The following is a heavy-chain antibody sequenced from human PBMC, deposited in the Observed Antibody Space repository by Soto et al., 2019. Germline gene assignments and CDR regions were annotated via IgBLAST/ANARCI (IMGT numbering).Heavy chain of an antibody. V-gene: IGHV1-69*01. CDR3: ARQNCSGGSCYLGGDYYYYYGMDV. D-gene: IGHD2-15*01. CDR2: IIPIFGTA. J-gene: IGHJ6*02. CDR1: GGTFSSYA. Sequence: QVQLVQSGAEVKKPGSSVKVSCKASGGTFSSYAISWVRQAPGQGLEWMGGIIPIFGTANYAQKFQGRVTITADESTSTAYMELSSLRFEDTAVYYCARQNCSGGSCYLGGDYYYYYGMDVWGQGTTVTVSS.